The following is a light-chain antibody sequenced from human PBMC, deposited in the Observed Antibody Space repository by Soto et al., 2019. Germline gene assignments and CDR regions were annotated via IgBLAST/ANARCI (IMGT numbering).Light chain of an antibody. CDR3: TSYRRGPLYV. J-gene: IGLJ1*01. Sequence: QSALPQPASVSGSPGQSITVSCTGISSEAGGSNYVSWYQQHPGKAPRLIIFDVNNRPSWVSPRFSGSKSANTASLTISGLQAEDEAHYFCTSYRRGPLYVFGTGTKVTVL. CDR1: SSEAGGSNY. CDR2: DVN. V-gene: IGLV2-14*03.